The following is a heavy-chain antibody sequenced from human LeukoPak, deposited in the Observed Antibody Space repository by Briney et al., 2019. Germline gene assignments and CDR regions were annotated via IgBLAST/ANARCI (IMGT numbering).Heavy chain of an antibody. Sequence: GGSLRLSCAASGFTFSSYAMSWVRQAPGKGLEWVSAISGSGGSTYYADSVKGRFTIFRDNSKNTLYLQMNNLRAEDTAVYYCAKDQDSSGSIDLYYFDYWGQGTLVTVSS. CDR1: GFTFSSYA. V-gene: IGHV3-23*01. D-gene: IGHD3-22*01. CDR2: ISGSGGST. J-gene: IGHJ4*02. CDR3: AKDQDSSGSIDLYYFDY.